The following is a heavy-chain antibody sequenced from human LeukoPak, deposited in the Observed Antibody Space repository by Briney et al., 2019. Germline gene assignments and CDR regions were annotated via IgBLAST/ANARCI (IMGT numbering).Heavy chain of an antibody. D-gene: IGHD4-17*01. Sequence: SETLSLTCTVSGGSISSSSYYWGWIRQPPGKGLEWIGSIYYSGSTYYNPSLKSRVTISVDTSKNQFSLKLSSVTAADTAVYYCARDWDDYGDYSRRPYYYGMDVWGQGTTVTVSS. V-gene: IGHV4-39*07. J-gene: IGHJ6*02. CDR1: GGSISSSSYY. CDR2: IYYSGST. CDR3: ARDWDDYGDYSRRPYYYGMDV.